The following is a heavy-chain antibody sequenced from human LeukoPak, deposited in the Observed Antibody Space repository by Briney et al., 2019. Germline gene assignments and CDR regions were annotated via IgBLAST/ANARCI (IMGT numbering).Heavy chain of an antibody. Sequence: TGGSLRLSCAVSGFTFSSYAMSWVRQAPGKGLEWVSAISGSGGSTYYADSVKGRFTISRDNSKNTLYLQMNSLRAEDTAVYYCAKDGIYCGGDCYSAGAFDIWGQATMVTVSS. CDR2: ISGSGGST. J-gene: IGHJ3*02. CDR1: GFTFSSYA. CDR3: AKDGIYCGGDCYSAGAFDI. V-gene: IGHV3-23*01. D-gene: IGHD2-21*01.